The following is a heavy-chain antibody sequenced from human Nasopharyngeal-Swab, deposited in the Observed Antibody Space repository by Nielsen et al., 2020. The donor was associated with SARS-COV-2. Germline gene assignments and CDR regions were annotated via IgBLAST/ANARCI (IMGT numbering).Heavy chain of an antibody. Sequence: GESLKISCAASGFTFSDHYMDWVRQAPGKGLEWVGRTRNKANSYTTEYAASVKGRFTISRDDSKNSLYLQMNSLKTEDTAVYYCARGGVTGFEDYYGMDVWGQGTTVTVSS. CDR2: TRNKANSYTT. CDR3: ARGGVTGFEDYYGMDV. J-gene: IGHJ6*02. CDR1: GFTFSDHY. D-gene: IGHD7-27*01. V-gene: IGHV3-72*01.